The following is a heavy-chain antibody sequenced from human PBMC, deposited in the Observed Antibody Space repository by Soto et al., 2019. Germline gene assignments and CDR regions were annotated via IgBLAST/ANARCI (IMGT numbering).Heavy chain of an antibody. V-gene: IGHV4-59*01. Sequence: SDTLSLTCTVSGGSISIYYWSWIRQPPGKGLEWIGYIYYSGSTNYNPSLKSRVTISVDTSKNQFSLKLSSVTAADTAVYYCARDPGRKYYMDVWGKGTTVTVSS. CDR1: GGSISIYY. CDR2: IYYSGST. CDR3: ARDPGRKYYMDV. J-gene: IGHJ6*03.